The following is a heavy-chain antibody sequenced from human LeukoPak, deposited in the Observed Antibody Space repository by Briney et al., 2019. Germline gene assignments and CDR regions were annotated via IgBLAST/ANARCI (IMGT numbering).Heavy chain of an antibody. D-gene: IGHD1-26*01. V-gene: IGHV4-59*01. CDR2: IYYSGST. CDR3: ARAYSGSYLGDAFDI. J-gene: IGHJ3*02. Sequence: SETLSLTCTVSGGSISSYYWSWIRQPPGKGLEWIGYIYYSGSTNYNPSLKSRVTISVDTSKNQFSLKLSSVTAADTAVHYCARAYSGSYLGDAFDIWGQGTMVTVSS. CDR1: GGSISSYY.